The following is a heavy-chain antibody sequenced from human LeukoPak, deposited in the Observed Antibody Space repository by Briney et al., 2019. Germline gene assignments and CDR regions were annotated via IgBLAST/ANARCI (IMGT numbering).Heavy chain of an antibody. J-gene: IGHJ4*02. D-gene: IGHD6-19*01. V-gene: IGHV6-1*01. CDR2: IYYRSRWYN. CDR3: ARDEGNTGWYDY. CDR1: GDSVSSNNGA. Sequence: SQTLSLTCDISGDSVSSNNGAWNWIRQSPSGGLEWLGRIYYRSRWYNDYAASVEGRLTINPDTSKNQFSLQLKSVTPEDTAVYYCARDEGNTGWYDYWGQGTLVTVSS.